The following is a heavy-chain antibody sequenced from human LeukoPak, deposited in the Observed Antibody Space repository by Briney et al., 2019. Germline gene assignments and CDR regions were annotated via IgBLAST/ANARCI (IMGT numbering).Heavy chain of an antibody. J-gene: IGHJ4*02. V-gene: IGHV3-23*01. CDR2: ISGSGGST. CDR1: GFTFSSYA. Sequence: GGSLRLSCAASGFTFSSYAMSWVRQAPGKGLEWVSAISGSGGSTYYADSVKGRFTISRDNSKNTLYLQMNSLRAEDTAVYYCAKDGIDDYGDYEGWDYWGQGTLVTVSS. CDR3: AKDGIDDYGDYEGWDY. D-gene: IGHD4-17*01.